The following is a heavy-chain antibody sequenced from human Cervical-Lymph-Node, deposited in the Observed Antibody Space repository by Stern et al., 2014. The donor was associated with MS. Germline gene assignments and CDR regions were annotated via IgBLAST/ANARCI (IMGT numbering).Heavy chain of an antibody. Sequence: VQLVQSGGGLVQPGGSLRLSCAASGFTFSSYWMHWVRQVPGKGLVWVSRISTAGSTTHYADSVKGRFTISRDNAKNTLYLQMNSLRAEDTAVYYCARGFRDYWGQGTLVTVSS. CDR1: GFTFSSYW. CDR2: ISTAGSTT. J-gene: IGHJ4*02. V-gene: IGHV3-74*02. CDR3: ARGFRDY. D-gene: IGHD2-21*01.